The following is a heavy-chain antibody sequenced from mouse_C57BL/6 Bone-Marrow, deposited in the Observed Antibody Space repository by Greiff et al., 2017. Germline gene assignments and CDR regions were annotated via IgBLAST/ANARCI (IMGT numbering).Heavy chain of an antibody. CDR1: GYTFTSYT. CDR2: MNPSSGYT. CDR3: ARRRVY. V-gene: IGHV1-4*01. Sequence: VKLMESGAELARPGASVKMSCKASGYTFTSYTMHWVKQRTGQGLEWIGYMNPSSGYTKYNQKFKDKATLTADKSSRTAYMQLSSLKSEDSAVYYCARRRVYWGQGTTLTVSS. J-gene: IGHJ2*01.